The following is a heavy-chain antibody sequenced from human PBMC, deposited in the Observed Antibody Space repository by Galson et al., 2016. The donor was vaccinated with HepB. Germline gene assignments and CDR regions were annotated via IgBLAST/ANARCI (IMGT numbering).Heavy chain of an antibody. J-gene: IGHJ5*02. CDR3: ARVTRSTWYTVGFDP. V-gene: IGHV3-30*04. Sequence: SLRLSCAGSGFILSTYSMHWVRQAPGKGLEWVAVIAYDGNTKDYADSVKGRFTISRDNSKNTLYLQMNNLRAEDTAVYYCARVTRSTWYTVGFDPWGQGTLVTVSS. CDR1: GFILSTYS. D-gene: IGHD4-23*01. CDR2: IAYDGNTK.